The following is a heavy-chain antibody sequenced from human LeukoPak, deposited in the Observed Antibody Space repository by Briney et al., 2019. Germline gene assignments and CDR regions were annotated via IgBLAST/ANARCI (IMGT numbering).Heavy chain of an antibody. CDR3: ARVSAYGSTLNWFDP. V-gene: IGHV1-69*04. D-gene: IGHD3-10*01. Sequence: SVKVSCKASGGTFSSYAISWVRQAPGQGLEWMGRIIPILGIANYAQKFQGRVTITADKSTSTAYMELSSLRSEDTAVYYCARVSAYGSTLNWFDPWGQGTLVTVSS. CDR1: GGTFSSYA. CDR2: IIPILGIA. J-gene: IGHJ5*02.